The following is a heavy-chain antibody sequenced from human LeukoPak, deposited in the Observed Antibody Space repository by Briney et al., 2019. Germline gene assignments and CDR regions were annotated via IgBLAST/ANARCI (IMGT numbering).Heavy chain of an antibody. CDR1: GFTFDDYS. D-gene: IGHD3-16*01. J-gene: IGHJ4*02. CDR2: ISWDGGST. CDR3: AKDRGGVDY. Sequence: GGSLRLSCAASGFTFDDYSMHWVRQGPGKGLEWVSVISWDGGSTSYADSVKGRFTISRDNSKNTLYLQMNSLRSEDSALYYCAKDRGGVDYWGQGTLVTVSS. V-gene: IGHV3-43*01.